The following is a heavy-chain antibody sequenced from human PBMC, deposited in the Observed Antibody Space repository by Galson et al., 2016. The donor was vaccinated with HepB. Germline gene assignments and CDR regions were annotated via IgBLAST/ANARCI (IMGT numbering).Heavy chain of an antibody. Sequence: EYMGIIYPGDSDTRYSPSFQGQVTISADKSINTAYLQWNSLRAEDTAMYYCAVIAVAGGTFDYWGQGSLVTVSS. CDR3: AVIAVAGGTFDY. CDR2: IYPGDSDT. D-gene: IGHD6-19*01. V-gene: IGHV5-51*01. J-gene: IGHJ4*02.